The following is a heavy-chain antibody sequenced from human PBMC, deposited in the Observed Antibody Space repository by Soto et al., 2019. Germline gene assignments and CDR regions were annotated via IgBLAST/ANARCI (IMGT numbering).Heavy chain of an antibody. CDR1: GGSISSYY. V-gene: IGHV4-59*12. J-gene: IGHJ4*02. Sequence: SETLSLTCTVSGGSISSYYWSWIRQPPGKGLEWIGYIYYSGSTNCNPSLKSRVTISVDTSKNHFSLNLSSVTPEDTALYYCAGNYYGSGSYGSGSYYSSFDFWGQGTLVTVSS. CDR3: AGNYYGSGSYGSGSYYSSFDF. CDR2: IYYSGST. D-gene: IGHD3-10*01.